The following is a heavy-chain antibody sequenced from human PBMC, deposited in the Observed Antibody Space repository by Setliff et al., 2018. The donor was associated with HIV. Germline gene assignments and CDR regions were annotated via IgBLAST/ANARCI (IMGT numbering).Heavy chain of an antibody. CDR1: GYTFTNYA. D-gene: IGHD4-17*01. V-gene: IGHV7-4-1*02. CDR2: IDTNTGNP. CDR3: ARLSPYGDYLLFQY. Sequence: ASVKVSCKASGYTFTNYAMNWRRQAPGQGLEWMGWIDTNTGNPTYAQGFTGRFVFSLDTSVSTAFLQISTLKAEDTAVYYCARLSPYGDYLLFQYWGQGTQVTVSS. J-gene: IGHJ4*02.